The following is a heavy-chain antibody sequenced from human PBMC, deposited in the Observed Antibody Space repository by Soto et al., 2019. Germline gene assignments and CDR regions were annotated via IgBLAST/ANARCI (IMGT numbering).Heavy chain of an antibody. CDR2: ISYDGSNK. CDR1: GFTFSSYA. D-gene: IGHD6-13*01. V-gene: IGHV3-30-3*02. Sequence: GGSLRLSCAASGFTFSSYAMHWVRQAPGKGLEWVAVISYDGSNKYYADSVKGRFTISRDNSKNTLYLQMNSLRAEDTAVYYCAKQAPYSNSWYEIDHWGQGTLVTVSS. CDR3: AKQAPYSNSWYEIDH. J-gene: IGHJ4*02.